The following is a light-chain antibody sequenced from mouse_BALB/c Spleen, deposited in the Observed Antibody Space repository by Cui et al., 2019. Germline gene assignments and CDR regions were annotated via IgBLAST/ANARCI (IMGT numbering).Light chain of an antibody. Sequence: ENVLTHSTAIMAASLGQKVTMTCSASSSVSSSYLHWYQQKSGASPKPLIHRTSNLASGVPARFSGSGCGTSYSLTISSVEAEDDATYYCQQWSGYPFTFGAGTKLGLK. J-gene: IGKJ5*01. CDR1: SSVSSSY. V-gene: IGKV4-58*01. CDR3: QQWSGYPFT. CDR2: RTS.